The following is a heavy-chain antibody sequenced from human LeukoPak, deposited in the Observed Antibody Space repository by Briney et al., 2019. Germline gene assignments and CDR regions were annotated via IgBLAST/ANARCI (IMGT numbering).Heavy chain of an antibody. J-gene: IGHJ5*02. CDR2: IYHNGNT. D-gene: IGHD1-1*01. CDR3: ARPVPSRLGWFDP. CDR1: NFSISSGYY. V-gene: IGHV4-38-2*02. Sequence: SETLSLTCTVSNFSISSGYYWGWIRQTPGKGLEWIGSIYHNGNTYYTPSLKSRVRISVDTSKNQFSLKLTSVTAADTAVYYCARPVPSRLGWFDPWGQGTLVTVSS.